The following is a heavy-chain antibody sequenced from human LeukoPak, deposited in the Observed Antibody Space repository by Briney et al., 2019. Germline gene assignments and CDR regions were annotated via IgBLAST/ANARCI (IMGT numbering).Heavy chain of an antibody. D-gene: IGHD3-10*01. J-gene: IGHJ3*02. V-gene: IGHV3-48*01. CDR3: ARDTHYYGSGSPAFDI. CDR2: ISSSSSTI. CDR1: GFTYSTYS. Sequence: GGSLRLSCAASGFTYSTYSMNWVRQAPGKGLEWVSYISSSSSTIHYADSVKGRFTISRDNAKNSLYMQMNSLRAEDTAVYYCARDTHYYGSGSPAFDIWGQGTMVTVSS.